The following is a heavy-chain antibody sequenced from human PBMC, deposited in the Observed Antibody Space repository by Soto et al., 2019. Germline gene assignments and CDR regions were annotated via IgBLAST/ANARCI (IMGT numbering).Heavy chain of an antibody. D-gene: IGHD2-15*01. CDR3: ARAAPAVYYFDY. CDR2: IWYDGSNK. V-gene: IGHV3-33*01. CDR1: GFTFSSYG. J-gene: IGHJ4*02. Sequence: QVQLVESGGGVVQPGRSLRLSCAASGFTFSSYGMHWVRQAPGKGLEWVAVIWYDGSNKYYADSVKGRFTISRDNYKNKLYLKMNSLRAEDTAVYYCARAAPAVYYFDYWGQGTLVTVSS.